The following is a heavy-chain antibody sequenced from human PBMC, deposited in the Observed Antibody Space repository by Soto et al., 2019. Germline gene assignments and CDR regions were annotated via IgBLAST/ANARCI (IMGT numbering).Heavy chain of an antibody. CDR1: GGTFSSYA. Sequence: ASVKVSCKASGGTFSSYAISWVRQAPGQGLEWMGMIIPIVGSTSYAQKFQGRVTMTRDTSTSTVYMELSSLRSEDTAVYYCASWGIVVVITENDAFDIWGQGTMVTVSS. V-gene: IGHV1-69*04. D-gene: IGHD3-22*01. CDR3: ASWGIVVVITENDAFDI. CDR2: IIPIVGST. J-gene: IGHJ3*02.